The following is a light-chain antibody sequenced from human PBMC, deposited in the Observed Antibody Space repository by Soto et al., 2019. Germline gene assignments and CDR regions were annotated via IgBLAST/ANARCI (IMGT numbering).Light chain of an antibody. Sequence: DIQMTQSPSTLSAAVGDRVTITCQASQSIRTWLAWYQQRPGEAPNLLIYEASKLQIGVPSRFGGSGSGTEFTVTISSLQSDDVGTYYCQQYYTYPYTFGQGTKLEI. J-gene: IGKJ2*01. CDR2: EAS. V-gene: IGKV1-5*03. CDR3: QQYYTYPYT. CDR1: QSIRTW.